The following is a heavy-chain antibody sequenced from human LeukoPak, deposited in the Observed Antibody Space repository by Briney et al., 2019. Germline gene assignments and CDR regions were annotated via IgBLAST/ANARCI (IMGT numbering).Heavy chain of an antibody. Sequence: PGESLRLSCAASGFTFTNYWMHWVRHTPGKGLVWVSRLNRDGSTATYAESVKGRFTISRDNARNTVYLQTNSLRAEDTAVYYCAREQYFDNSFDYWGQGTLVTVSS. D-gene: IGHD3-22*01. CDR1: GFTFTNYW. V-gene: IGHV3-74*01. CDR3: AREQYFDNSFDY. J-gene: IGHJ4*02. CDR2: LNRDGSTA.